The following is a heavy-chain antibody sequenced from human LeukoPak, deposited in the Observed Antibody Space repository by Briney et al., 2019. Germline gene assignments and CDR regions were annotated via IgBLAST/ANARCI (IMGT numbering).Heavy chain of an antibody. Sequence: GGSLRLSCAASGFTFTTYAMTWVRQAPGKGPEWVSTISGSGGRTYYADSLKGRLTISRDNSKNTLYLQMNSLRAEDTAVYYCAIGPPYGGYSDWGQGTLVTVSS. V-gene: IGHV3-23*01. D-gene: IGHD5-12*01. CDR1: GFTFTTYA. CDR3: AIGPPYGGYSD. CDR2: ISGSGGRT. J-gene: IGHJ4*02.